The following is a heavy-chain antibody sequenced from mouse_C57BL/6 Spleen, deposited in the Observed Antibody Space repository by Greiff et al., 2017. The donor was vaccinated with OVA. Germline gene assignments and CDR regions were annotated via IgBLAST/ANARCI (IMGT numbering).Heavy chain of an antibody. V-gene: IGHV1-55*01. Sequence: QVQLQQSGAELVKPGASVKMSCKASGYTFTSYWITWVKQRPGQGLEWIGDIYPGSGSTNYNEKFKSKATLTVDTSSSTAYMQLSSLTSEDSAVYYCARFTTVVHGAMDYWGQGTSVTVSS. CDR1: GYTFTSYW. CDR3: ARFTTVVHGAMDY. D-gene: IGHD1-1*01. CDR2: IYPGSGST. J-gene: IGHJ4*01.